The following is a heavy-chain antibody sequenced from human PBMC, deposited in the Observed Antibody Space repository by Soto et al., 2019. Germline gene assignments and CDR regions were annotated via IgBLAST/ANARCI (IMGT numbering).Heavy chain of an antibody. V-gene: IGHV4-30-2*01. J-gene: IGHJ3*01. CDR3: ARATQYYFDSSGDPTGPHSAFDS. Sequence: QLQLQESGSGLVKPSQTLSLTCAISGDSISPGSHSWNWIRQPPGKGLEWIGYTYHRGNAYYNPXLTSRVTSSVDXSXTXXSLQLRSVTAAGTAAYCCARATQYYFDSSGDPTGPHSAFDSWGQGTMVSVSS. D-gene: IGHD3-22*01. CDR2: TYHRGNA. CDR1: GDSISPGSHS.